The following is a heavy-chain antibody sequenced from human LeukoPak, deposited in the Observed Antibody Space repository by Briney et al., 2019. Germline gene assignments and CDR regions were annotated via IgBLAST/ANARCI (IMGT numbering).Heavy chain of an antibody. D-gene: IGHD3-10*01. J-gene: IGHJ6*02. V-gene: IGHV3-9*01. CDR3: AKSEYGSGSYYGMDV. CDR2: ISWNSGSI. Sequence: SLRLSCAASGFTFDDYAMHWVRQAPGKGLEWVSGISWNSGSIGYADSVKGRFTISRDNAKNSLYLQMNSLRAEDTALYYCAKSEYGSGSYYGMDVWGQGTTVTVSS. CDR1: GFTFDDYA.